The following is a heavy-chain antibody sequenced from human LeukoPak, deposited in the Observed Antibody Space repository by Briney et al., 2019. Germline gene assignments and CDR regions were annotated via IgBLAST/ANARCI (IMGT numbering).Heavy chain of an antibody. CDR3: ARPYSGSSWERGLDY. CDR1: GFTFSSYS. CDR2: ISSSSSTI. Sequence: PGGSLRLSCAASGFTFSSYSMNWVRQAPGKGLEWASYISSSSSTIYYADSVKGRFTISRDNAKNSLYLQMNSLRAEDTAVYYCARPYSGSSWERGLDYWGQGTLVTVSS. V-gene: IGHV3-48*01. D-gene: IGHD1-26*01. J-gene: IGHJ4*02.